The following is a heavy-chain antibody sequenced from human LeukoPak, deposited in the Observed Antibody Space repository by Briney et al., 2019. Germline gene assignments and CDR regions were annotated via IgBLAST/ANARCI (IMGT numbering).Heavy chain of an antibody. CDR2: INHSGST. D-gene: IGHD2-21*02. CDR3: ARGRICGGDCYPRVSKVFDY. J-gene: IGHJ4*02. V-gene: IGHV4-34*01. CDR1: GGSFSGYY. Sequence: SETLSLTCAVYGGSFSGYYWSWIRQPPGEGLEWIGEINHSGSTNYNPSLKSRVTISVDTSKNQFSLKLSSVTAADTAVYYCARGRICGGDCYPRVSKVFDYWGQGTLVTVSS.